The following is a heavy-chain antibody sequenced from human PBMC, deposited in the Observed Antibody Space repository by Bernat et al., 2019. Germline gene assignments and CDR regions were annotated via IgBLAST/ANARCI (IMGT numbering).Heavy chain of an antibody. CDR3: ALQYYYDSSGSNWFDP. CDR2: ISAYNGNT. CDR1: GYTFTSYG. D-gene: IGHD3-22*01. Sequence: QVQLVQSGAEVKKPGASMKVSCKASGYTFTSYGISWVRQAPGQGLEWMGWISAYNGNTNYAQKLQGRVTMTTDTSTSTAYMELRSLRSDDTAVYYCALQYYYDSSGSNWFDPWGQGTLVTVSS. V-gene: IGHV1-18*01. J-gene: IGHJ5*02.